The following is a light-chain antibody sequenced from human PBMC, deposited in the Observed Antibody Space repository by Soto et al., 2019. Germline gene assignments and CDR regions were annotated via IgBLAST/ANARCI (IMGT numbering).Light chain of an antibody. Sequence: EIVLTQSPGTLSLSPGERATLSCRASQSVSSSYLAWYQQKPGQAPRRLIYGASSRATGIPDRFSGSGSGTDFTITISRLEHEDFAVYYCQQYGSSPPITFGQGTRLEIK. CDR3: QQYGSSPPIT. CDR2: GAS. V-gene: IGKV3-20*01. CDR1: QSVSSSY. J-gene: IGKJ5*01.